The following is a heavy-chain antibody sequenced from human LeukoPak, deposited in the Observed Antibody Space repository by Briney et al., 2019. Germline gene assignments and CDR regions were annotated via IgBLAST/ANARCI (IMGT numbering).Heavy chain of an antibody. CDR2: ITGGHYAT. CDR3: VKGPRPDITVAHTVEN. D-gene: IGHD6-19*01. Sequence: GGSLRLSCAASGFSFSSFAMTWVRQAPGKGLEWVSSITGGHYATYNTDSVKGRFTISRDNSKNSLYLQMNTVRAEDTAVYYCVKGPRPDITVAHTVENWGQGTLVTVSS. J-gene: IGHJ4*02. CDR1: GFSFSSFA. V-gene: IGHV3-23*01.